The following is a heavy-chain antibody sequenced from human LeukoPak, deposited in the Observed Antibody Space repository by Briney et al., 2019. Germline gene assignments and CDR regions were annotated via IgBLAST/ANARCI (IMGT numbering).Heavy chain of an antibody. CDR3: ARDKNVYYYDFWSGYRPYGMDV. CDR2: ISAYNGNT. CDR1: GYTFTSYG. V-gene: IGHV1-18*01. J-gene: IGHJ6*02. D-gene: IGHD3-3*01. Sequence: ASVKVSCKASGYTFTSYGISWVRQAPGQGLEWMGWISAYNGNTNYAQKLQGGVTMTTDTSTSTAYMELRSLRSDDTAVYYCARDKNVYYYDFWSGYRPYGMDVWGQGTTVTVSS.